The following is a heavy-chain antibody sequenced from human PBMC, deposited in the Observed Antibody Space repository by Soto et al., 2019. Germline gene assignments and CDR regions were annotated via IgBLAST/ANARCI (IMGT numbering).Heavy chain of an antibody. CDR1: GYTFTNFG. D-gene: IGHD3-16*01. V-gene: IGHV1-18*01. J-gene: IGHJ4*02. CDR2: ISAYNGNT. Sequence: QVQLVQSGAEVKKPGASVKVSCKASGYTFTNFGISWVRQAPGQGLEWMGWISAYNGNTNYAHNFLGRVTITTDTTTRTAYMELMSLRSDDTAVYYCERGGTPIDYWGQVTLVTVSS. CDR3: ERGGTPIDY.